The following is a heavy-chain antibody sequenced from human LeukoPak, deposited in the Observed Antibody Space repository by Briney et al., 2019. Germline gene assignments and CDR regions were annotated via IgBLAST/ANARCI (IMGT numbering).Heavy chain of an antibody. CDR2: IYHSGST. CDR1: GYSISSGYY. D-gene: IGHD4-17*01. Sequence: SETLSLTCTVSGYSISSGYYWGWIRPPPGKGLEWIGSIYHSGSTYYNPSLKSRVTISVDTSKNQFSLKLSSVTAADTAVYYCAREVGYGDYKDDAFDIWGQGTMVTVSS. V-gene: IGHV4-38-2*02. CDR3: AREVGYGDYKDDAFDI. J-gene: IGHJ3*02.